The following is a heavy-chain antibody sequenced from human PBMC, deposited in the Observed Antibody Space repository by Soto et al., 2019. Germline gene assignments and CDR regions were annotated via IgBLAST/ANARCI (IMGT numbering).Heavy chain of an antibody. V-gene: IGHV1-46*01. Sequence: ASVKVSCKASGYTFTSYYMHWVRQAPGQGLEWMGIINPSGGSTSYAQKFQGRVTITRDTSASTAYMELSSLRSEDTAVYYCAREGSRGIQLCQYWGQGTLVTVSS. J-gene: IGHJ4*02. CDR2: INPSGGST. D-gene: IGHD5-18*01. CDR3: AREGSRGIQLCQY. CDR1: GYTFTSYY.